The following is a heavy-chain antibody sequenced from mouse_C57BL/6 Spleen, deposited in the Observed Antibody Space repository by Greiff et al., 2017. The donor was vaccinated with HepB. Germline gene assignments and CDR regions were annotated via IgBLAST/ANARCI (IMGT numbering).Heavy chain of an antibody. CDR2: IHPNSGST. Sequence: QVQLQQPGAELVKPGASVKLSCKASGYTFTSYWMHWVKQRPGQGLEWIGMIHPNSGSTNYNEKFKSKATLTVDKSSSTAYMQRSSLTSEDSAVYYCARERSMGNYERSRYYAMDYWGQGTSVTVSS. V-gene: IGHV1-64*01. J-gene: IGHJ4*01. CDR3: ARERSMGNYERSRYYAMDY. D-gene: IGHD2-1*01. CDR1: GYTFTSYW.